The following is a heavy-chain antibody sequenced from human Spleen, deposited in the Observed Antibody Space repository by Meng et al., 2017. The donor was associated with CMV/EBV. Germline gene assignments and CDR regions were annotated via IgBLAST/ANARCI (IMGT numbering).Heavy chain of an antibody. Sequence: VSCQASGYTVTSYSMHWVRQAPGQGLEWMGIINPSDSSTDYAQKFQARVTMTSDTSTTTVHMELSSLRPEDTAVYYCARGGYADYNAYWGQGTLVPSPQ. V-gene: IGHV1-46*01. CDR3: ARGGYADYNAY. CDR2: INPSDSST. J-gene: IGHJ4*02. CDR1: GYTVTSYS. D-gene: IGHD4-17*01.